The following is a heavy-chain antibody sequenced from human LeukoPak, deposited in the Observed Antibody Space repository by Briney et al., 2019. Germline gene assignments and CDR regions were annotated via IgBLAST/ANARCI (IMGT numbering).Heavy chain of an antibody. CDR1: GFTFSTYA. Sequence: GGSLRLSCAASGFTFSTYAMSWVRQAPGKGLEWVAVIWYDGSEEYYANSVKGRFTISRDNSKNTLYLQMNSLRVEDTAVYYCARRYCSSTSCPVDYWGQGTLVTVSS. J-gene: IGHJ4*02. V-gene: IGHV3-33*08. CDR3: ARRYCSSTSCPVDY. CDR2: IWYDGSEE. D-gene: IGHD2-2*01.